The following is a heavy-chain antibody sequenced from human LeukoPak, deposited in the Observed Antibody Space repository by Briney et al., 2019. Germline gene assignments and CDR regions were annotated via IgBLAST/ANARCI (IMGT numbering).Heavy chain of an antibody. J-gene: IGHJ4*02. CDR1: GGSISGYY. V-gene: IGHV4-59*08. CDR2: IYNSGNT. CDR3: ARAAYGSGSYLFDY. D-gene: IGHD3-10*01. Sequence: SETLSLTCTVSGGSISGYYWSWIRQPPGKGLEWIGYIYNSGNTNYNPSLKSRVTISVDPSEKQFSLKLSSVTAADTAVYYCARAAYGSGSYLFDYWGQGTLVTVSS.